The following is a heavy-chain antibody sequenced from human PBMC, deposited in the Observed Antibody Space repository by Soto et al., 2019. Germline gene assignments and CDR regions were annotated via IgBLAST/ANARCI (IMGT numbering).Heavy chain of an antibody. CDR3: ASSPGGGYCRSTSCSLFDS. V-gene: IGHV1-69*02. CDR2: IIPILGIA. CDR1: GGTFSSYT. D-gene: IGHD2-2*01. Sequence: ASVKVSCKASGGTFSSYTISWVRQAPGQGLEWMGRIIPILGIANYAQKFQGRVTITADKSTSTAYMELSSLRSEDTAVYYCASSPGGGYCRSTSCSLFDSGGKGPRLTFP. J-gene: IGHJ4*02.